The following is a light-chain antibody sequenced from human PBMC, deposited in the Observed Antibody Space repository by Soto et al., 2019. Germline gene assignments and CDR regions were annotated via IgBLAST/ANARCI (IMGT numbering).Light chain of an antibody. CDR1: TSDVGGYNF. V-gene: IGLV2-14*01. J-gene: IGLJ1*01. CDR3: SSYTSLTTLV. Sequence: QSALTQPASVSGSLGQSITISGTGTTSDVGGYNFVSWYQHHPGNAPKIILFEVSDRPSGVSNRFSGSKSGSTASLTISGLQSEDEADYYCSSYTSLTTLVFGTGTKVTVL. CDR2: EVS.